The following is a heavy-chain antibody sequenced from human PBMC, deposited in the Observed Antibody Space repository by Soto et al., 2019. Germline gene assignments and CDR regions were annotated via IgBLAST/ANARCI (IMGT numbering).Heavy chain of an antibody. Sequence: EVQLMESGGAVVQPGGSLRLSCAGSGFIFSNAWMSWVRQAPGKGLEWVGRIKSKTDGGTTDYAAPVKGRFTISRDDSKNTLYLQMNSLKTEDTAVYYCTTSPLPIFGVVSLLWGQGTLVTVSS. CDR3: TTSPLPIFGVVSLL. J-gene: IGHJ4*02. CDR1: GFIFSNAW. CDR2: IKSKTDGGTT. D-gene: IGHD3-3*01. V-gene: IGHV3-15*02.